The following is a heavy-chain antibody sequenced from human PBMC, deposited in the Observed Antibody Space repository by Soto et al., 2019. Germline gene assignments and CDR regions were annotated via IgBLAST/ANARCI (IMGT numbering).Heavy chain of an antibody. V-gene: IGHV3-64*01. D-gene: IGHD1-7*01. J-gene: IGHJ4*02. CDR3: VRRVSGNYDY. Sequence: EVQLAESGGGMVQPGGSLRLSCVASGFTFSRYDRHWVRQAPGKGLEYVSSISSNGGTTYYGNSVKGRFTISRDNSKNTLYLQMGSLRAEDMAVYYCVRRVSGNYDYWGQGTLVTGSS. CDR2: ISSNGGTT. CDR1: GFTFSRYD.